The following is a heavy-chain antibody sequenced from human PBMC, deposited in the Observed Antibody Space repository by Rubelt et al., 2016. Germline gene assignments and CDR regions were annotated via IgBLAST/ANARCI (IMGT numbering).Heavy chain of an antibody. Sequence: VQLVQSGAEVKKPGESLKISCKGSGYSFTSYDINWVRQATGQGLEWMGWMNPNSGNTGYAQKFQGRVTMTRNTSISTAYMELSSLRSEDTAVYYCARAAAGKNYWGQGTLVTVSS. CDR2: MNPNSGNT. CDR1: GYSFTSYD. V-gene: IGHV1-8*01. CDR3: ARAAAGKNY. J-gene: IGHJ4*02. D-gene: IGHD6-13*01.